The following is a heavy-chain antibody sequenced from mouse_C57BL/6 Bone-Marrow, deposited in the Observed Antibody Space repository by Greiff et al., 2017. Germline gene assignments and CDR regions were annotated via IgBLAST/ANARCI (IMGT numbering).Heavy chain of an antibody. CDR2: IYPGSGNT. J-gene: IGHJ3*01. D-gene: IGHD2-3*01. V-gene: IGHV1-76*01. CDR3: ARGWLRFAY. CDR1: GYTFTDYY. Sequence: QVQLQQSGAELVRPGASVKLSCKASGYTFTDYYINWVKQRPGQGLEWIARIYPGSGNTYYNEKFKGKATLTAEKSSSTAYMQLSSLTSEDSAVYFCARGWLRFAYWGQGTRVTVSA.